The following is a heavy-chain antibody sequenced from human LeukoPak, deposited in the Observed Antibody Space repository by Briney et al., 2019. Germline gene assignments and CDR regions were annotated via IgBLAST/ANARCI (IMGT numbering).Heavy chain of an antibody. CDR1: GGTFSSYA. Sequence: GASVKVSCKASGGTFSSYAISWVRQAPGQGLEWMGWISAYNGNTNYAQKLQGRVTMTTDTSTSTAYMELRSLRSDDTAVYYCARAPRVAYNWFDPWGQGTLVTVSS. J-gene: IGHJ5*02. CDR2: ISAYNGNT. V-gene: IGHV1-18*01. CDR3: ARAPRVAYNWFDP.